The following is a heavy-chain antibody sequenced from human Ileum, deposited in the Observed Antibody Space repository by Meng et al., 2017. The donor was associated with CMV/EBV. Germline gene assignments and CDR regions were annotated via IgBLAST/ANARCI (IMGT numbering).Heavy chain of an antibody. CDR2: FTKYGRT. J-gene: IGHJ5*01. V-gene: IGHV4-34*01. CDR1: GGTVGGCH. CDR3: ARGKSNFES. D-gene: IGHD4-11*01. Sequence: QGGRQEWRGVCLKPCCTIAAYAQVYGGTVGGCHWTGLRQDSGRGLKWFGEFTKYGRTKYSRFPKTRVTTARKTSKNLFSLNLSSVTAADSAVYHSARGKSNFESWGQGTLVTVPS.